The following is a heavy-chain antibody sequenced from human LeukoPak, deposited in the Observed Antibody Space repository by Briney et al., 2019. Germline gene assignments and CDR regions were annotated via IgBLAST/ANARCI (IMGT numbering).Heavy chain of an antibody. J-gene: IGHJ4*02. Sequence: GGSLRLSCAASGFTFSGFWMSWVRQAPGKGLGWVANISQDGSEKKYVDSVKGRFTISRDNAKNSLYLQMNSLRAEDTALYYCAKAHMVRGVFYPFDYWGQGTLVTVSS. CDR1: GFTFSGFW. CDR3: AKAHMVRGVFYPFDY. D-gene: IGHD3-10*01. V-gene: IGHV3-7*03. CDR2: ISQDGSEK.